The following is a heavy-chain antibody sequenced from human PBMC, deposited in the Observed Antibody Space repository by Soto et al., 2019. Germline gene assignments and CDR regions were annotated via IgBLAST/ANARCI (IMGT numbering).Heavy chain of an antibody. Sequence: SETLSLTCAVYGGSFSGYYWSWIRQPPGKGLEWIGEINHSGSTNYNPSLKSRVTISVDTSNNQFSLKLTSVTAADTAVYYCGRHDSSGYYYFIHYWGQGTLVTVSS. CDR2: INHSGST. CDR1: GGSFSGYY. J-gene: IGHJ4*02. D-gene: IGHD3-22*01. CDR3: GRHDSSGYYYFIHY. V-gene: IGHV4-34*01.